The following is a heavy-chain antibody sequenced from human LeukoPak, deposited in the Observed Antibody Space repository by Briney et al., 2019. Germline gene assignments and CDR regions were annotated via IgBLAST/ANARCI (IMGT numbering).Heavy chain of an antibody. Sequence: SETLSLTCTVSGGSISSYYWSWFRQPPGKGLEWIGYIYHSGSTYYNPSLKSRVTISVDRSKNQFSLKLSSVTAADTAVYYCARDGETGIDYWGQGTLVTVSS. D-gene: IGHD7-27*01. CDR1: GGSISSYY. J-gene: IGHJ4*02. V-gene: IGHV4-59*12. CDR3: ARDGETGIDY. CDR2: IYHSGST.